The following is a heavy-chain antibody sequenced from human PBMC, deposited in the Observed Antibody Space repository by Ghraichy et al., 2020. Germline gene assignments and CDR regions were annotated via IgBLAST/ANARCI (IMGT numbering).Heavy chain of an antibody. Sequence: SETLSLTCDVSGASITTYYWSWIRQSPGKGLEWIGYIFYSGSTSGSTNYNPSLTSRVTISVDTSKNQFSLKLSSVTAADTAVYYCARGTFYYDNNGDQRGHYDFDYWGQGTLVTVSS. CDR2: IFYSGSTSGST. J-gene: IGHJ4*02. D-gene: IGHD3-22*01. CDR1: GASITTYY. V-gene: IGHV4-59*01. CDR3: ARGTFYYDNNGDQRGHYDFDY.